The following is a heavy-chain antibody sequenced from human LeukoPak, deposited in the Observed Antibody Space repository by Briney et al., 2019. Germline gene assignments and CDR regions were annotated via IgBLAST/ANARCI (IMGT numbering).Heavy chain of an antibody. V-gene: IGHV1-18*01. CDR3: ARVGVGATTDFDY. D-gene: IGHD1-26*01. J-gene: IGHJ4*02. CDR1: GYTFSNYG. CDR2: ISAKNGNR. Sequence: ASVKVSCKASGYTFSNYGMSWVRQAPGQGLEWMGWISAKNGNRDYAQKLQGRVTMTADRSTNTAYMELRSLTSDDTAVYYCARVGVGATTDFDYWGQGTLVTVSS.